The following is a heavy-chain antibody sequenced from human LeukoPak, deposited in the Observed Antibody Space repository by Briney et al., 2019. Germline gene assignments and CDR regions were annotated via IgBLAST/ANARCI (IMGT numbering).Heavy chain of an antibody. Sequence: GSLRLSCAVSGITVSTNDMSWVRQPPGKGLEWIGEIYHSGSTNYNPSLKSRVTISVAKSKNQFSLKLSSVTAADTAVYYCARGETYYYDSSGYYFDYWGQGTLVTVSS. J-gene: IGHJ4*02. CDR1: GITVSTND. CDR3: ARGETYYYDSSGYYFDY. V-gene: IGHV4-4*02. CDR2: IYHSGST. D-gene: IGHD3-22*01.